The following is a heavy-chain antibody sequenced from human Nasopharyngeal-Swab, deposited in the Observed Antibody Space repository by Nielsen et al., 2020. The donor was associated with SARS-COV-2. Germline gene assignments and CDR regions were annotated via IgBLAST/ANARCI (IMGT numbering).Heavy chain of an antibody. V-gene: IGHV3-11*01. CDR1: GFTFSDYY. Sequence: GESLKISCIASGFTFSDYYMAWIRQAPGKGLEWVSYISTSGSNTDSADSVKGRFTISRDKANNILYLQMSSLRGEDTAVYFCAREKVYQLLLDYYYHSLDVWGHGTAVTVSS. CDR3: AREKVYQLLLDYYYHSLDV. J-gene: IGHJ6*02. D-gene: IGHD3-22*01. CDR2: ISTSGSNT.